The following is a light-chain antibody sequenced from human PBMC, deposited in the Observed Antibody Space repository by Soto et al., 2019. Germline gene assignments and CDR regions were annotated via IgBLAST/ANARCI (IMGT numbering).Light chain of an antibody. CDR3: TSYTLTTLVV. V-gene: IGLV2-14*01. Sequence: QSVLTQPASVSGSPGQSITISCTGTSSDIGNYNYVSWYQQHPGKAPKLIIFEVSNRPLGISNRFSGSKSGNTASLTISGLQAEDEADYYCTSYTLTTLVVFGGGAQLTVL. CDR1: SSDIGNYNY. J-gene: IGLJ2*01. CDR2: EVS.